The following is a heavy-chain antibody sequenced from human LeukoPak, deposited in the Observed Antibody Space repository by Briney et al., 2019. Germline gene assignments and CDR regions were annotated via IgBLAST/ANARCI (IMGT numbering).Heavy chain of an antibody. Sequence: KASETLSLTCAVYGGSFSGYYWSWIRQPPGKRLEWIGEINHSGSTNYNPSLKSRVTISVDTSKNQFSLKLSSVTAADTAVYYCARLDYYYYYYMDVWGKGTTVTVSS. CDR1: GGSFSGYY. CDR3: ARLDYYYYYYMDV. V-gene: IGHV4-34*01. CDR2: INHSGST. J-gene: IGHJ6*03.